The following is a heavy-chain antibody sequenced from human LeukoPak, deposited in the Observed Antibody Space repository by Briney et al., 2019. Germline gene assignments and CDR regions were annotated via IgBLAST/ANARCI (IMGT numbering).Heavy chain of an antibody. CDR1: GFTFSSYA. D-gene: IGHD2-2*01. CDR2: ISDSGGST. J-gene: IGHJ4*02. CDR3: AKDRVCSSTSSYGIFDF. V-gene: IGHV3-23*01. Sequence: PGGSLRLSCAASGFTFSSYAMRWVRQAPGRGLEWVSVISDSGGSTKYAESVKGRFTISRDNSKTTLYLQMNSLRAEDTALYLCAKDRVCSSTSSYGIFDFWGQGTLVTVSS.